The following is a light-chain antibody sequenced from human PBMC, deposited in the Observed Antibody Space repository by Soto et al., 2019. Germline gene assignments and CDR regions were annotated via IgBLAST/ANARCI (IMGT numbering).Light chain of an antibody. CDR1: SSDVGGYNY. Sequence: QSVLTQPASESGSPGQSITISCTGTSSDVGGYNYVSWYQQHPGKAPKLMIYEVSNRPSGVSNRFSGPKSGNTASLTISGLQAEDEADYYCSSYTSSSTLGVFGTGTKVTVL. CDR3: SSYTSSSTLGV. CDR2: EVS. J-gene: IGLJ1*01. V-gene: IGLV2-14*01.